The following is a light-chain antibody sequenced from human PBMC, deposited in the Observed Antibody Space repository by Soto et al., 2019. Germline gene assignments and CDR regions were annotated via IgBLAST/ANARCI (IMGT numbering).Light chain of an antibody. CDR3: QQYNNWPPRT. CDR1: QSVSSN. V-gene: IGKV3D-15*01. Sequence: EIVMTQSPATLSVSPGESAPLSCRASQSVSSNLAWYQQKPGQAPRLLIYGASTGATGIPARFSGSGSGTEFTLTISSLQSEDLSVYYCQQYNNWPPRTVGQGTKVDIK. J-gene: IGKJ1*01. CDR2: GAS.